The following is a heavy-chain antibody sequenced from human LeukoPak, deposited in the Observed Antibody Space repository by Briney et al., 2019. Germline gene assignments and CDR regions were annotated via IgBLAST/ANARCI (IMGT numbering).Heavy chain of an antibody. CDR2: ISGSGGST. D-gene: IGHD2-2*01. CDR1: GFTFSSYA. Sequence: GGSLRLSCAASGFTFSSYAMSWVRQAPGKGLEWVSAISGSGGSTYYADSVKGRFTISRDNSKNTLYLQMNSLRAEDTAVYYCARDDCSSISCYHNWFDPWGQGTLVTVSS. J-gene: IGHJ5*02. CDR3: ARDDCSSISCYHNWFDP. V-gene: IGHV3-23*01.